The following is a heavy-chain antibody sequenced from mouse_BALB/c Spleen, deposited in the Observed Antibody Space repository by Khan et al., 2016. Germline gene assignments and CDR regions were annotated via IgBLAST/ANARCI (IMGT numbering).Heavy chain of an antibody. J-gene: IGHJ3*01. CDR1: GYTFTNYG. Sequence: QIQLVQSGPELKKPGETVKISCKASGYTFTNYGMNWVKQAPGKGLKWMGWINPYTGEPTYTDDFKGRFAFSLETSASTAYLQINNLKNADPATSVGARPPTTTQGSSYVYWDQGTLVTVSA. CDR2: INPYTGEP. D-gene: IGHD3-2*02. CDR3: ARPPTTTQGSSYVY. V-gene: IGHV9-3-1*01.